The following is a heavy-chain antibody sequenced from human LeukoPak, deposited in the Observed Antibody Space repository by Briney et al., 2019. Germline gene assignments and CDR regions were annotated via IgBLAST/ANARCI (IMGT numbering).Heavy chain of an antibody. CDR2: IYSGGST. D-gene: IGHD1-26*01. CDR1: GFTVSSNY. J-gene: IGHJ2*01. V-gene: IGHV3-53*01. CDR3: ARDGGYGSYVSPSNWYFDL. Sequence: GGSLRLSCAASGFTVSSNYMSWVRQAPGKGLEWVSVIYSGGSTYYADSVKGRFTISRDNPKNTLYLQMNNLRAEDTAVYYCARDGGYGSYVSPSNWYFDLWGRGALVTVSS.